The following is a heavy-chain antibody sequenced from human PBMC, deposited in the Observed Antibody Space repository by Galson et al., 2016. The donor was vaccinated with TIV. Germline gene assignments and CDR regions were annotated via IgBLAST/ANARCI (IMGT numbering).Heavy chain of an antibody. J-gene: IGHJ3*02. Sequence: SVKVSCKASGGTFTNYAFSWVRQAPGQGLEWMGRITPILGMTNYAQKFQGRVTISADTSASTAYMDVSSLTSEDTAVYYCAREVAHVDSVMLNADAFDIWGQGTRVTVSS. D-gene: IGHD3-16*01. CDR2: ITPILGMT. V-gene: IGHV1-69*04. CDR1: GGTFTNYA. CDR3: AREVAHVDSVMLNADAFDI.